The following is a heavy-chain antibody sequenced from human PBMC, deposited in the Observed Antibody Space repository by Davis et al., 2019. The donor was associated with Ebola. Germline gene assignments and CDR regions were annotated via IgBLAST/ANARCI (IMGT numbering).Heavy chain of an antibody. CDR1: VITFSSYA. CDR3: ARENQQLVWGYGLDV. V-gene: IGHV3-23*01. D-gene: IGHD6-6*01. CDR2: ISGSGGNT. J-gene: IGHJ6*02. Sequence: GESLKISCADSVITFSSYAMTWVRQAPGKGLEWVSAISGSGGNTYYADSVKGRFTISRDNSKNTLYLQMNSLRVEDTALYYCARENQQLVWGYGLDVWGQGTTVTVSS.